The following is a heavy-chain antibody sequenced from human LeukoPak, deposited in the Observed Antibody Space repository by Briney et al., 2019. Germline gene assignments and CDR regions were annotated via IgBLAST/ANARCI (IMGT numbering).Heavy chain of an antibody. CDR3: ARDPPAVSINTYA. CDR2: IFIHGET. D-gene: IGHD2-8*01. Sequence: GGSLRLSCAASGCTIGNNYMNWVRQPPGKGLEWLALIFIHGETSYTDSVKGRFTISRDNSKNTLYLQMDGLRVEDTAVYYCARDPPAVSINTYAWGQGTLVTVSS. V-gene: IGHV3-66*01. CDR1: GCTIGNNY. J-gene: IGHJ4*02.